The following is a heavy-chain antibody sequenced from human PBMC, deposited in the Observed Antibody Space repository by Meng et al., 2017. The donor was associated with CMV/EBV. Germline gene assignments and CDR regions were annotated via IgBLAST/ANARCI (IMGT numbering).Heavy chain of an antibody. CDR2: IYWNDDK. D-gene: IGHD3-9*01. Sequence: SGVGVGWIRQPPGKALEWLALIYWNDDKRYSPSLKSRLTITKDTSKNQVVLTMTNMDPVDTATYYCARLMNYDILTGYYSDYYGMDVWGQGTTVTVSS. CDR1: SGVG. J-gene: IGHJ6*02. V-gene: IGHV2-5*01. CDR3: ARLMNYDILTGYYSDYYGMDV.